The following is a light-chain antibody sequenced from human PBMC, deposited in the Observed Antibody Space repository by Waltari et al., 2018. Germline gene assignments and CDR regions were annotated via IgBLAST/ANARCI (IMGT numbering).Light chain of an antibody. Sequence: EIVLTQSPGTLSLSPGERATLSCRASQSVRRSLAWYQQKPGQAPRLLIYVACRRATGVPDRFSGSGSGTDFSLTISRLEPEDFAVYYCQHYVRLPVSFGQGTKVEIK. CDR2: VAC. CDR1: QSVRRS. CDR3: QHYVRLPVS. J-gene: IGKJ1*01. V-gene: IGKV3-20*01.